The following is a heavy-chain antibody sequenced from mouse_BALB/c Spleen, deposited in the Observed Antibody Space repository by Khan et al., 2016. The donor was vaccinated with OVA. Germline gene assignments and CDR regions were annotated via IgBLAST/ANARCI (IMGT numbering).Heavy chain of an antibody. CDR3: VRDGAYHRNDGWFAY. D-gene: IGHD2-14*01. V-gene: IGHV1-4*01. CDR2: INPSNGYT. CDR1: GYTFTSYT. Sequence: VQLQESGAELARPGASVKMSCKASGYTFTSYTIHWIKKRPGQGLEWIGYINPSNGYTNYNQKFKDKATLTTDNSSTTAYLQLSSLTPDDSAVYNCVRDGAYHRNDGWFAYWGQGTLVTVSA. J-gene: IGHJ3*01.